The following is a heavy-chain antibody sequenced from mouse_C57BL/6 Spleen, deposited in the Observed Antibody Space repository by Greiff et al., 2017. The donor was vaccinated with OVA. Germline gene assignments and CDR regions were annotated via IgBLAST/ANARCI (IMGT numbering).Heavy chain of an antibody. CDR3: ARVDGYYVGYYFDY. V-gene: IGHV1-82*01. CDR2: IYPGDGDT. J-gene: IGHJ2*01. CDR1: GYAFSSSW. D-gene: IGHD2-3*01. Sequence: QVQLQQSGPELVKPGASVKISCKASGYAFSSSWMNWVKQRPGKGLEWIGRIYPGDGDTNYNGKFKGKATLTADKSSSTAYMQLSSLTSEDSAVYFCARVDGYYVGYYFDYWGQGTTLTVSS.